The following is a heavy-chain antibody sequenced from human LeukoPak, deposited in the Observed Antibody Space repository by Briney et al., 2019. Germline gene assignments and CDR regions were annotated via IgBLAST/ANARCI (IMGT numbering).Heavy chain of an antibody. CDR2: INHSGST. V-gene: IGHV4-34*01. D-gene: IGHD1-26*01. Sequence: SETLSLTCAVYGGSFSGYYWSWIRQPPGKGLDWIGEINHSGSTNYNPSLKSRVTISVDTSKNQFSLKLSSVTAADTAVYYCARPRYSGSSDAFDIWGQGTMVTVSS. CDR3: ARPRYSGSSDAFDI. J-gene: IGHJ3*02. CDR1: GGSFSGYY.